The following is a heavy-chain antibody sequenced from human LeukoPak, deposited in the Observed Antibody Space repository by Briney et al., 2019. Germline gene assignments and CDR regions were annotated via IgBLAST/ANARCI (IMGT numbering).Heavy chain of an antibody. CDR1: GDSISSPSYY. D-gene: IGHD6-19*01. CDR2: GYYGGST. CDR3: ARLATGYRTGWYYFDH. Sequence: SETLSLTCTVSGDSISSPSYYWGWIRQPPGKGLEWIETGYYGGSTYYNPSLKSRATISVDASKNQLSLKLSSVTAADTAVYYCARLATGYRTGWYYFDHWGQGTRVTVSS. V-gene: IGHV4-39*01. J-gene: IGHJ4*02.